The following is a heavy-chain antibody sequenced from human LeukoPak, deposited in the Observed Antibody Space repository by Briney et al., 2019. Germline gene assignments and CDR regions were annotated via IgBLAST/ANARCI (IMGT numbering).Heavy chain of an antibody. CDR3: ARVGITIFGVVRGYFDY. CDR2: INPNSGGT. J-gene: IGHJ4*02. D-gene: IGHD3-3*01. V-gene: IGHV1-2*02. CDR1: GYTVTGYY. Sequence: ASVKVSCKASGYTVTGYYMHWVRQAPGQGLEWMGWINPNSGGTNYAQKFQGRVTMTRDTSISTAYMELGRLRSDDTAVYYCARVGITIFGVVRGYFDYWGQGTLVTVSS.